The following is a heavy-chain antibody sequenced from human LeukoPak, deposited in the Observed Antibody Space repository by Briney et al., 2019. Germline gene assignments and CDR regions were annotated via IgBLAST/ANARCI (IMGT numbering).Heavy chain of an antibody. CDR1: GFTFSSYG. V-gene: IGHV3-33*06. D-gene: IGHD2-15*01. CDR2: IWYDGSNK. CDR3: AKALVGGDPDY. J-gene: IGHJ4*02. Sequence: GRSLRLSCAASGFTFSSYGMHWVRQAPGKGLEWVAVIWYDGSNKYYADSVKGRFTISRDNSKNTLYLQMNSLRAEDTAVYYCAKALVGGDPDYWGQGTLVTVSS.